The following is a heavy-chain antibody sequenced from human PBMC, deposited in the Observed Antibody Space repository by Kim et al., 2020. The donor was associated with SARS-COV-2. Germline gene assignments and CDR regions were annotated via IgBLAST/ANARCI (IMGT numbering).Heavy chain of an antibody. CDR3: ARDSPGGYDFWSGYYSGGNWFDP. Sequence: ASVKVSCKASGYTFTGYYMHWVRQAPGQGLEWMGWINPNSGGTNYAQKSQGRVTMTRDTSISTAYMELSRLRYDDTAVYYCARDSPGGYDFWSGYYSGGNWFDPWGQGTLVTVSS. V-gene: IGHV1-2*02. J-gene: IGHJ5*02. CDR1: GYTFTGYY. D-gene: IGHD3-3*01. CDR2: INPNSGGT.